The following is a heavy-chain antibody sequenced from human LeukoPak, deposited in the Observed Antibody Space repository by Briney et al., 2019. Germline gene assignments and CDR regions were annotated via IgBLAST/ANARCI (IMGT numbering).Heavy chain of an antibody. Sequence: PGGSLRLSCAASGFTFSSYWMSWVRQAPGKGLEWVANIKQDGSEKYYVDSVKGRFTISRDNAKNSLYLQMNSLRAEDTAVYYCVREGNYYGSGSYYSAFDIWGQGTMVTVSS. D-gene: IGHD3-10*01. CDR1: GFTFSSYW. V-gene: IGHV3-7*01. CDR2: IKQDGSEK. CDR3: VREGNYYGSGSYYSAFDI. J-gene: IGHJ3*02.